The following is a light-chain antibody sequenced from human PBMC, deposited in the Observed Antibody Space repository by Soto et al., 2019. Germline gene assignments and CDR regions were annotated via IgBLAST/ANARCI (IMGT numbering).Light chain of an antibody. CDR1: QNIHTN. CDR2: GAS. J-gene: IGKJ5*01. CDR3: QQYNSRTPMT. Sequence: ILVTKSAATLSVSPGERATLSCRAGQNIHTNLAWYQQKPGQAPRLLFYGASTGATGLPARFSGSGSGTEFTLTIISRQAEDCAVYYCQQYNSRTPMTFGQGTRLETK. V-gene: IGKV3-15*01.